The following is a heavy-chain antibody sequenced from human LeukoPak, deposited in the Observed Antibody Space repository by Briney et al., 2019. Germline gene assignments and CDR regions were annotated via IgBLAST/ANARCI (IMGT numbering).Heavy chain of an antibody. D-gene: IGHD3-10*01. V-gene: IGHV4-39*07. Sequence: PSETLSLTCTVSGGSIRSSYYYWGWIRQPPGKGLEWIGSIYDSGSTYYNPSLKSRVTISVDTSKNQFSLKLSSVTAADTAVYYCARTYYYGSGSYLVFDYWGQGTLVTVSS. CDR3: ARTYYYGSGSYLVFDY. J-gene: IGHJ4*02. CDR2: IYDSGST. CDR1: GGSIRSSYYY.